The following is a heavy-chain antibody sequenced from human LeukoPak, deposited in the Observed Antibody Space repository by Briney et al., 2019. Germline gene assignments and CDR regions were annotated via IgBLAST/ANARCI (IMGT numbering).Heavy chain of an antibody. CDR1: GGSFSGYY. D-gene: IGHD3-22*01. CDR3: ARGFRGYGIYYFDY. J-gene: IGHJ4*02. V-gene: IGHV4-34*01. CDR2: INHSGST. Sequence: SETLSLTCAVYGGSFSGYYWSWIRQPPGKGLEWIGEINHSGSTNYNPSLKSRVTISVDTSKNQFSLKLSSVTAADTAVYYCARGFRGYGIYYFDYWGQGTLVTVSS.